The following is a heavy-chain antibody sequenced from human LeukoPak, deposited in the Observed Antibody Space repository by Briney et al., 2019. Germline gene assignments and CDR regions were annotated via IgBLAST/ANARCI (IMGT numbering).Heavy chain of an antibody. CDR2: IYYSGVT. CDR3: ARQHSSGLDY. V-gene: IGHV4-39*01. CDR1: GGSISSSSYH. D-gene: IGHD6-19*01. J-gene: IGHJ4*02. Sequence: PSETLSLTCTVSGGSISSSSYHWGWIRQPPGEGLEWIGNIYYSGVTYYKPPLKSRVIISLDTSKNQFSLKLNSVTAADTAVYYCARQHSSGLDYWGQGTLVTVSS.